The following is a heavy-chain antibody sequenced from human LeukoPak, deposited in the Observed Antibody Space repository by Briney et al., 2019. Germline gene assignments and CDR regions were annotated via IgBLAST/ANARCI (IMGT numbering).Heavy chain of an antibody. J-gene: IGHJ5*02. V-gene: IGHV1-3*01. CDR1: GYTFTTYA. CDR2: INGDSGKT. CDR3: ARAPYDILTGYSLNWFDP. D-gene: IGHD3-9*01. Sequence: ASVKVSCKASGYTFTTYAMHWVRQAPGQRLEWMGWINGDSGKTKYSQKFQGRVTITRDTSAYTAYMELKSLSSADTAVYFCARAPYDILTGYSLNWFDPWGQGTQVTVSS.